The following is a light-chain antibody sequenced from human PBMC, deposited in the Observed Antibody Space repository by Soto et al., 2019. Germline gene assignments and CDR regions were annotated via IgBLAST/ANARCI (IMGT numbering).Light chain of an antibody. CDR3: MQGTHWLSYT. CDR2: AVS. J-gene: IGKJ2*01. CDR1: QSISTY. Sequence: DIQMTQSPSSLSASVGDRVTITCRASQSISTYLNWYQHKPGKAPKVLIYAVSSLQSGVPSRFSGSGSGTDFTLKISRVEAEDVGVYYCMQGTHWLSYTFGQGTKLEIK. V-gene: IGKV1-39*01.